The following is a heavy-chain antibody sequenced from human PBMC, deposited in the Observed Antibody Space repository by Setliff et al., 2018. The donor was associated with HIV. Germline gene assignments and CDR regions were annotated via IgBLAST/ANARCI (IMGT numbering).Heavy chain of an antibody. CDR2: IHPSGGST. Sequence: ASVKVSCKASGYTFTSYYIHWVRQAPGQGLEWMGVIHPSGGSTSYAQSFQDRVTMTRDTSTSTVYMELSRLRSDDTAVYYCARVGCSGGRCYSTPDYYYHYGMDVWGRGTLVTVSS. CDR1: GYTFTSYY. J-gene: IGHJ6*02. CDR3: ARVGCSGGRCYSTPDYYYHYGMDV. V-gene: IGHV1-46*01. D-gene: IGHD2-15*01.